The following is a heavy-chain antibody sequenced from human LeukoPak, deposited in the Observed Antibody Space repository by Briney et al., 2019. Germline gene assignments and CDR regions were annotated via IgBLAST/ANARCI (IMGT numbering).Heavy chain of an antibody. D-gene: IGHD2-2*01. J-gene: IGHJ3*02. V-gene: IGHV3-30*02. Sequence: PGGSLRLSCAASGFTFSSYGMHGVRQAPGKGLEWVAFIRYDGSNKYYADSVKGRFTISRDNSKNTLYLQMNSLRAEDTAVFYCAKRRGYHLLHPAVGAFDIWGQGTMVTVSS. CDR1: GFTFSSYG. CDR3: AKRRGYHLLHPAVGAFDI. CDR2: IRYDGSNK.